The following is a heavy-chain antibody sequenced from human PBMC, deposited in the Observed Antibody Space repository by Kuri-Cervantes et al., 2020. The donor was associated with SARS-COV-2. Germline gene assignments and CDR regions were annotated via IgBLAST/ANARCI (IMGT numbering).Heavy chain of an antibody. CDR1: GYTFTNYA. Sequence: ASVKVSCKSSGYTFTNYAISWVRQAPGQGLEWMGWISAYNGYTNYAQKFQGRVTMTTDTSTNTAYMELRSLRSDDTAVYYCARLFHNGWFDPWGQGTLVTSPQ. V-gene: IGHV1-18*01. D-gene: IGHD1-1*01. CDR2: ISAYNGYT. J-gene: IGHJ5*02. CDR3: ARLFHNGWFDP.